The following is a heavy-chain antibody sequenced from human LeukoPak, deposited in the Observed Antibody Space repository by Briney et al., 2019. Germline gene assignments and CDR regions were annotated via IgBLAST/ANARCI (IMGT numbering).Heavy chain of an antibody. Sequence: PSETLSLTCSVSGGSISNYYWTWIRQPPGKGLEWIGYIYYSGNTNYNPSLKSRVTISLDTSKHPHSLKLPSVTAADTAVYYCARCSRGTSVGMDVWGQGTTVTVSS. D-gene: IGHD1-1*01. V-gene: IGHV4-59*08. CDR2: IYYSGNT. J-gene: IGHJ6*02. CDR1: GGSISNYY. CDR3: ARCSRGTSVGMDV.